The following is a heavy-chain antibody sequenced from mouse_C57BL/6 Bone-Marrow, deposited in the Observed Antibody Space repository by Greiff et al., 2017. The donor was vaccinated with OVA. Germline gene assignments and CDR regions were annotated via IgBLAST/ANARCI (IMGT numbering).Heavy chain of an antibody. CDR2: IYPGDGDT. Sequence: QVQLQQSGPELVKPGASVKISCKASGYAFSSSWMNWVKQRPGKGLEWIRRIYPGDGDTNYNGKFKGKATLTADKSSSTAYMQLSSLTSEDSAVYFCARSFDGYYVGAMDYWGQGTSVTVSS. D-gene: IGHD2-3*01. CDR1: GYAFSSSW. CDR3: ARSFDGYYVGAMDY. J-gene: IGHJ4*01. V-gene: IGHV1-82*01.